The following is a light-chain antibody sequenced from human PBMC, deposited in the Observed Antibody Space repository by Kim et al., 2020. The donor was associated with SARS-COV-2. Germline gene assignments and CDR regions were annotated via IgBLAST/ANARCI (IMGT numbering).Light chain of an antibody. Sequence: QAVVTQPPSVSAAPGQKVTISCSGSRSNIGNNPVSWYQQFPGTAPKLITYDNDKRPSGIPDRFSSSKSSTSATLGITGLRTGDEADYYCATWDSSLSVGVFGGGTKVTVL. CDR1: RSNIGNNP. CDR3: ATWDSSLSVGV. J-gene: IGLJ3*02. V-gene: IGLV1-51*01. CDR2: DND.